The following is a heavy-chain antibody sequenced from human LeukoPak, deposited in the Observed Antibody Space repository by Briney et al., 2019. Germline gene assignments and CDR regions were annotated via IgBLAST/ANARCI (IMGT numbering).Heavy chain of an antibody. CDR3: ARTGVDYYGLGSYFDY. D-gene: IGHD3-10*01. CDR2: IYYSGST. Sequence: SETLSLTCAVSGYSISSSNWWGWIRQPPGKGLEWIGYIYYSGSTYYNPSLKSRVTMSVDTSKNQFSLKLSSVTAVDTAVFYCARTGVDYYGLGSYFDYWGQGTLVTVSS. J-gene: IGHJ4*02. CDR1: GYSISSSNW. V-gene: IGHV4-28*01.